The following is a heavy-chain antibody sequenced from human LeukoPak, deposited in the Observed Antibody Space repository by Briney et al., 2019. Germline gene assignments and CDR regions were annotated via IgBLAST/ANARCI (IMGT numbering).Heavy chain of an antibody. CDR3: ARVDDLDAFDT. V-gene: IGHV3-30*04. CDR1: GFTSSSYA. CDR2: IADDGSNK. Sequence: GRSLRLSCTASGFTSSSYAMHWVRQAPGKGLEWVAVIADDGSNKYYADSVKGRFTISRDNSNNTLYLQMNSLRAEDTAVYYCARVDDLDAFDTWGQGTIVTVSS. D-gene: IGHD2-2*03. J-gene: IGHJ3*02.